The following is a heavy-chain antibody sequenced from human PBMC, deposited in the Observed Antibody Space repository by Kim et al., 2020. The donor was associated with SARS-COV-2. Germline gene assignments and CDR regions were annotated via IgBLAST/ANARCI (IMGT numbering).Heavy chain of an antibody. J-gene: IGHJ4*02. V-gene: IGHV3-23*01. CDR1: GFTFSNYA. D-gene: IGHD6-19*01. Sequence: GGSLRLSCSASGFTFSNYAMSWVRQAPGKGLEWVSTINGDASGIYYADSVKGRFTISRDNSKNTLILQMNNLRAEDTALYYCAYASGWYEFDYWGQGTL. CDR2: INGDASGI. CDR3: AYASGWYEFDY.